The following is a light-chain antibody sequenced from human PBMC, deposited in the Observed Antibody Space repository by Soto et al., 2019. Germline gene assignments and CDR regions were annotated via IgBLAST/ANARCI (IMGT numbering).Light chain of an antibody. CDR3: SSYTSSSTLGV. V-gene: IGLV2-14*01. CDR1: SSDVGGYNY. CDR2: DVS. Sequence: ALTKPASVTGSPGQSSTISCTGTSSDVGGYNYVSWYQQHPGKAPKLMIYDVSNRPSGVSNRFSGSKSGNTASLTISGLQAEDEADYYCSSYTSSSTLGVFGTGTKVTVL. J-gene: IGLJ1*01.